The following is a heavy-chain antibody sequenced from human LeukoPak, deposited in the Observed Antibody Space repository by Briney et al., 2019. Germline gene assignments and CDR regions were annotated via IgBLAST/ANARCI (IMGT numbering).Heavy chain of an antibody. CDR2: ISSSSSTI. Sequence: AGGSLRLSCAASGFTFSSYSMNWARQAPGKGLEWVSYISSSSSTIYYADSVKGRFTISRDNAKNSLYLQMNSLRAEDTAVYYCARGPLASRGYWGQGTLVTVSS. J-gene: IGHJ4*02. D-gene: IGHD6-6*01. CDR3: ARGPLASRGY. CDR1: GFTFSSYS. V-gene: IGHV3-48*01.